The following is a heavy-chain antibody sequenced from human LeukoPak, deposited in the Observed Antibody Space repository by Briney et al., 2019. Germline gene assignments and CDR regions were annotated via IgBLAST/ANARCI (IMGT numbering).Heavy chain of an antibody. J-gene: IGHJ3*02. CDR3: AREDSSSWYAFDI. V-gene: IGHV4-4*07. Sequence: SETLSLTCSVSGVSISSYYWSWIRQPAGKGLEWIGRIYTSGSTNYNPSLKSRVTISVDTSKNQFSLKLSSVTAADTAVYYCAREDSSSWYAFDIWGQGTMVTVSS. CDR1: GVSISSYY. CDR2: IYTSGST. D-gene: IGHD6-13*01.